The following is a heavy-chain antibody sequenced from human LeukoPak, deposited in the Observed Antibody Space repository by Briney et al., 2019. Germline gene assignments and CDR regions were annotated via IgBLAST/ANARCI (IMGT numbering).Heavy chain of an antibody. J-gene: IGHJ4*02. CDR2: ISGSGVTT. CDR1: GFTFSTYA. Sequence: QSGGSLRLSCAASGFTFSTYAMSWVRQAPGKGLEWVSGISGSGVTTYYTDSVKGRFTISRDNAKNTLYLQIDTMRAEDTAVYYRAKGATTRSTVITYYFDNWGQGTLVTVSS. CDR3: AKGATTRSTVITYYFDN. D-gene: IGHD4-17*01. V-gene: IGHV3-23*01.